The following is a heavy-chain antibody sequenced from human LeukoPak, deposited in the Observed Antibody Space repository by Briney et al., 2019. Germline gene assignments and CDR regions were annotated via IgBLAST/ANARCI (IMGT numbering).Heavy chain of an antibody. V-gene: IGHV3-21*01. D-gene: IGHD6-13*01. CDR3: AREWLAAEFDY. CDR2: ISSSSSYI. J-gene: IGHJ4*02. Sequence: GGSLRLSCAASGFTFSRYAMSWVRQAPGKGLEWVSSISSSSSYIYYADSVKGRFTISRDNAKNSLYLQMNSLRAEDTAVYYCAREWLAAEFDYWGQGTLVTVSS. CDR1: GFTFSRYA.